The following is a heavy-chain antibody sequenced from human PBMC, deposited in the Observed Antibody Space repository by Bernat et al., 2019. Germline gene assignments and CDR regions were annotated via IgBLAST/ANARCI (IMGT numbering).Heavy chain of an antibody. J-gene: IGHJ3*02. D-gene: IGHD3-16*01. Sequence: EVEVVESGGGLVQPGGSLRLSCEASGFSLSSYLMHWVRQAPGERLVWVSRITSDGTNKIYADSVKDRFTISRDNAKNTLYLQMNSLRAEDTAVYYCSRTAFVFDDVFDIWGQGTKVTVSS. V-gene: IGHV3-74*01. CDR1: GFSLSSYL. CDR3: SRTAFVFDDVFDI. CDR2: ITSDGTNK.